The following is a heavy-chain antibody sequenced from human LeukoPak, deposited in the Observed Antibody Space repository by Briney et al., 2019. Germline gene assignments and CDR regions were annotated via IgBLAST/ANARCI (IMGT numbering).Heavy chain of an antibody. CDR3: ARPGLPFYYYYMDV. Sequence: GGSLRLSCAASGFTFSDYYMRWVRQAPGKGLEGVSYISSSGSTIHYADSVRGRFTISRDNAKKSLYLQMNSLRAEDTAVYYCARPGLPFYYYYMDVWGKGTTVIVSS. D-gene: IGHD4-11*01. CDR2: ISSSGSTI. CDR1: GFTFSDYY. J-gene: IGHJ6*03. V-gene: IGHV3-11*04.